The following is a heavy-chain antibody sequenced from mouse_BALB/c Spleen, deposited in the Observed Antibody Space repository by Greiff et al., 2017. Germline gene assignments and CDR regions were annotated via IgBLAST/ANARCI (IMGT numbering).Heavy chain of an antibody. CDR2: IYPGNSDT. CDR3: TRKDYYGSSYAMDY. Sequence: DVQLQESGTVLARPGASVKMSCKASGYTFTSYWMHWVKQRPGQGLEWIGAIYPGNSDTSYNQKFKGKAKLTAVTSTSTAYMELSSLTNEDSAVYYCTRKDYYGSSYAMDYWGQGTSVTVSS. D-gene: IGHD1-1*01. J-gene: IGHJ4*01. V-gene: IGHV1-5*01. CDR1: GYTFTSYW.